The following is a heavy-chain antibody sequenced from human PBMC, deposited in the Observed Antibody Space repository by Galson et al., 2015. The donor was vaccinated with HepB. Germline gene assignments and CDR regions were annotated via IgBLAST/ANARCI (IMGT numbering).Heavy chain of an antibody. CDR1: GDSVSSNSAA. J-gene: IGHJ3*02. D-gene: IGHD3-10*01. Sequence: CAISGDSVSSNSAAWNWIRQSPSRGLEWLGRTYYRSKWYNDYAVSVKSRITINPDTSKNQFSLQLNSVTPEDTAVYYCARAPLLWSGELRVDAFDIWGQGTMVTVSS. CDR2: TYYRSKWYN. V-gene: IGHV6-1*01. CDR3: ARAPLLWSGELRVDAFDI.